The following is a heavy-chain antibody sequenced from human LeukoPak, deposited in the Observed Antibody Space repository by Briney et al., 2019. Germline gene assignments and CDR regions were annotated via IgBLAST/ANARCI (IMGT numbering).Heavy chain of an antibody. V-gene: IGHV1-2*02. CDR2: INPNSGGT. Sequence: ASVKVSCKASGYTFSGYYLHWVRQAPGQGLEWMGWINPNSGGTNYAQKFQGRVTMTRDTSISTAYMELSRLRSDDTAVYYCARGTLLWFGELLLSFLNWGQGTLVTVSS. CDR3: ARGTLLWFGELLLSFLN. J-gene: IGHJ4*02. CDR1: GYTFSGYY. D-gene: IGHD3-10*01.